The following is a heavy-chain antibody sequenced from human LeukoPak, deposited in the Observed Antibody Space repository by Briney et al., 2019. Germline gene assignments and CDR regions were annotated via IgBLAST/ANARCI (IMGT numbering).Heavy chain of an antibody. Sequence: PGGSLRLSCAASGFTFSSYGMHWVRQAPGKGLEWVEVISDDGRNKKYADSVKGRFTISRDNSKDTLYLQMNSLRDEDTAVYYCAKRPSDYGDYVTYFDYWGQGTLVTVSS. CDR2: ISDDGRNK. D-gene: IGHD4-17*01. V-gene: IGHV3-30*18. CDR1: GFTFSSYG. J-gene: IGHJ4*02. CDR3: AKRPSDYGDYVTYFDY.